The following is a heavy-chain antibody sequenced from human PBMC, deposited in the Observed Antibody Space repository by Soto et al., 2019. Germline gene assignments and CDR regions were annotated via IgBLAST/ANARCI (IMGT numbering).Heavy chain of an antibody. CDR3: ARSLWFGEFT. CDR1: GFSLSTRGVG. J-gene: IGHJ5*02. CDR2: VYWDDDK. Sequence: QITLKESGPTLVKPTQTLTLTCTFSGFSLSTRGVGVGWIRQPPGEALEWLALVYWDDDKRYSPSLKSRLTITKDTSKNQVVRTMTNMDPVDTATYYCARSLWFGEFTWGQGTLVTVSS. V-gene: IGHV2-5*02. D-gene: IGHD3-10*01.